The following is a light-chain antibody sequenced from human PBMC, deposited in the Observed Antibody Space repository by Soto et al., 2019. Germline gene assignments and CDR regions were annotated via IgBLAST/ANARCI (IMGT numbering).Light chain of an antibody. CDR1: QTVTSSY. J-gene: IGKJ5*01. Sequence: IVLTQSPGTLSLSPGERATLSCRASQTVTSSYLTWYQQKPGQAPRLLIYGASSRATGIPDRFSGSGSGTDFTLNISRLEPADFAVYYCQQYGNSPITFGQGTRLEIK. V-gene: IGKV3-20*01. CDR3: QQYGNSPIT. CDR2: GAS.